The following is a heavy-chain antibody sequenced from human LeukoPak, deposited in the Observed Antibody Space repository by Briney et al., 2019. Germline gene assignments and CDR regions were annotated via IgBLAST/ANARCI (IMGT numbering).Heavy chain of an antibody. J-gene: IGHJ3*02. CDR3: AKDRKYSSSSDAFDI. Sequence: GGSLRLSCAASGFTFDDYAMHWVRQAPGKGLEWVSLISGDGGSTYYADSVKGRFTISRDNSKNSLYLQMNSLRTEDTALYYCAKDRKYSSSSDAFDIWGQGTIVTVSS. D-gene: IGHD6-6*01. CDR1: GFTFDDYA. CDR2: ISGDGGST. V-gene: IGHV3-43*02.